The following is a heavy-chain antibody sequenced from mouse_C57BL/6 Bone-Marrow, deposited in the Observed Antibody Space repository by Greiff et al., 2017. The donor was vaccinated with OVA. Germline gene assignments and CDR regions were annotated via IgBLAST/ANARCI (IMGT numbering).Heavy chain of an antibody. CDR1: GYTFTDYY. V-gene: IGHV1-19*01. CDR2: INPYNGGT. Sequence: EVKLVESGPVLVKPGASVKMSCKASGYTFTDYYMNWVKQSHGKSLEWIGVINPYNGGTSYNQKFKGKATLTVDKSSSTAYMELNSLTSEDSAVYYCARPLSRDYWGQGTTLTVSS. J-gene: IGHJ2*01. D-gene: IGHD2-3*01. CDR3: ARPLSRDY.